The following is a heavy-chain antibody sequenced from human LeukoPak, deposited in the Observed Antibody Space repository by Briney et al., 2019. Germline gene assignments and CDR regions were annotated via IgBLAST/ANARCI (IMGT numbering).Heavy chain of an antibody. CDR3: ARGRSNYYGMDV. V-gene: IGHV4-59*01. Sequence: PSETLSLTCSVSDGSINSYYWNWIRRPPGKGLEWIGYIYYNGNTNYSSSLKSRVTMSVDTSKNLFSLKVSSVTAADTAVYYCARGRSNYYGMDVWGRGTTVTVSS. D-gene: IGHD1-26*01. CDR1: DGSINSYY. J-gene: IGHJ6*02. CDR2: IYYNGNT.